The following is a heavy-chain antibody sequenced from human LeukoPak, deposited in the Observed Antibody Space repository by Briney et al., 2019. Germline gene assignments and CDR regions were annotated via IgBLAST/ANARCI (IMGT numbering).Heavy chain of an antibody. CDR3: ARNRVVGAPNFDY. V-gene: IGHV4-39*07. CDR2: IYYSGST. J-gene: IGHJ4*02. CDR1: GGSISSSSYY. Sequence: SETLSLTCTVSGGSISSSSYYWGWIRQPPGKGLEWIGSIYYSGSTYYNPSLKSRVTISLDTSKNQFSLRLTSVTAADTAVYYCARNRVVGAPNFDYWGQGTLVTVFS. D-gene: IGHD1-26*01.